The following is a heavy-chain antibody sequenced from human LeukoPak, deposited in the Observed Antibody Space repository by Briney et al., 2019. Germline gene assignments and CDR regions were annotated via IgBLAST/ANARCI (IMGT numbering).Heavy chain of an antibody. J-gene: IGHJ5*02. D-gene: IGHD6-13*01. CDR3: ARGSRGGSSSAWFDP. CDR2: INHSGST. V-gene: IGHV4-34*01. CDR1: GGSFSGYY. Sequence: SETLSLTCAVYGGSFSGYYWSWIRQPPGKGLEWIGEINHSGSTNYNPSLKSRVTISVDTSKNQFSLKLSSVTAADTAVYYCARGSRGGSSSAWFDPWGQGTLVPVSS.